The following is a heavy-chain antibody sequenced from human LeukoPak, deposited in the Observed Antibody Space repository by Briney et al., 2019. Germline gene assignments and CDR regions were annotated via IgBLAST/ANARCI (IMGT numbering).Heavy chain of an antibody. CDR3: AKGVITGTTPQPFDY. CDR2: MSASGGST. D-gene: IGHD1-7*01. V-gene: IGHV3-23*01. J-gene: IGHJ4*02. CDR1: GFTFSTSA. Sequence: SGGSLRLSCAASGFTFSTSAMNWVRQAPGKGLEWVSGMSASGGSTYYADSVKGRFTISRDNSKNTLYLQMNSLRAEGTAIYFCAKGVITGTTPQPFDYWGQGTLVTVSS.